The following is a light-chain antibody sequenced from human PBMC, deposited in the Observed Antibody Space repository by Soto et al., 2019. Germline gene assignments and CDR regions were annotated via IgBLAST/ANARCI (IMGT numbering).Light chain of an antibody. V-gene: IGLV4-69*01. CDR3: QTWGTGIRV. CDR1: SGHIRYA. CDR2: VNSDGSH. Sequence: QSVLTQSPSASASLGASVKLTCTLSSGHIRYAIAWHQQQPEKGPRHLMKVNSDGSHNQGDGIPDLFSGSSAGAARYLTISSLQSEEEDDYYCQTWGTGIRVFGGGTKLTVL. J-gene: IGLJ3*02.